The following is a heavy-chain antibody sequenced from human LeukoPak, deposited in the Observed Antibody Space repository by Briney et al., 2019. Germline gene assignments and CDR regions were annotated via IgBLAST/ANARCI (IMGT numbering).Heavy chain of an antibody. Sequence: GTSLRLSCAVSGFAFSSLAMHWVRQAPGKGLEWVAFISYDGNNQYYADSVKGRFTISRDNSKNTLYLQTNNLRAEDTAIYYCARVGSRYCSGANCYDGFWGQGTLVSVSS. CDR1: GFAFSSLA. J-gene: IGHJ4*02. CDR2: ISYDGNNQ. V-gene: IGHV3-30-3*01. D-gene: IGHD2-15*01. CDR3: ARVGSRYCSGANCYDGF.